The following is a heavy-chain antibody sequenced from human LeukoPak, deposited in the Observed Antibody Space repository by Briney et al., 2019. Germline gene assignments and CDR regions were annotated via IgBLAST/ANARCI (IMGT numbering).Heavy chain of an antibody. CDR2: ISSSSSYI. D-gene: IGHD6-19*01. CDR1: GFTXXSYS. Sequence: GFTXXSYSXNWVRQAPGKGLEWVSSISSSSSYIYYADSVKGRFTISRDNAKNSLYLQMNSLRAEDTAVYYCANDSGWYYFDYWGQGTLVTVSS. CDR3: ANDSGWYYFDY. V-gene: IGHV3-21*01. J-gene: IGHJ4*02.